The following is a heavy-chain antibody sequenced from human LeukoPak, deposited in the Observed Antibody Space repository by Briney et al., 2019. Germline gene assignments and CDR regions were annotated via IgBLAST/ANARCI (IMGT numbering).Heavy chain of an antibody. D-gene: IGHD4-11*01. Sequence: SETLSLTCTVSGGSISSYYWSWIRQPPGKGLEWIGYIYYSGSTNYKSSLKSRVTISVDTSKNQFSLKLSSVTAADTAVYYCARTTEGGYSNGYFYYYYVDVWGKGTTVTISS. CDR2: IYYSGST. V-gene: IGHV4-59*01. CDR3: ARTTEGGYSNGYFYYYYVDV. J-gene: IGHJ6*03. CDR1: GGSISSYY.